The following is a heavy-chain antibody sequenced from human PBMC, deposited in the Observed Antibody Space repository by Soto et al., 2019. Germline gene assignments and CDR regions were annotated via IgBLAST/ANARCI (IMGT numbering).Heavy chain of an antibody. CDR3: ASATIQGGAGTGAFDI. CDR1: GFTFSSYG. Sequence: GGSLRLSCAASGFTFSSYGMHWVRQAPGKGLEWVAVIWYDGSNKYYADCLKGRVTISRDNSKNKLYLQMNSLRAKDTAVYYCASATIQGGAGTGAFDIWGQGTMVTVSS. D-gene: IGHD6-19*01. V-gene: IGHV3-33*01. CDR2: IWYDGSNK. J-gene: IGHJ3*02.